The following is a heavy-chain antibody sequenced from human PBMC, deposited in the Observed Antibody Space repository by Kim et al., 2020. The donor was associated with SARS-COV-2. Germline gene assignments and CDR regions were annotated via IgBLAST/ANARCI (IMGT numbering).Heavy chain of an antibody. CDR1: GFTVSSNY. CDR2: LYNGGST. V-gene: IGHV3-53*01. Sequence: GGSLRLSCAASGFTVSSNYMSWVRQAPGKGLEWVSLLYNGGSTYYADSVKGRFTISRDNSKNTLYLQMNGLRAEDTAVYYCARARGYYYGMDVWGHGTTV. CDR3: ARARGYYYGMDV. D-gene: IGHD3-10*01. J-gene: IGHJ6*02.